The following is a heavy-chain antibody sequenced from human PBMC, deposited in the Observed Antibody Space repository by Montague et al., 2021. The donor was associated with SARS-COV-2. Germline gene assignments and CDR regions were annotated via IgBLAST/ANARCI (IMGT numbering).Heavy chain of an antibody. CDR2: INQSESP. V-gene: IGHV4-34*01. Sequence: SETLSLTCAVYGGSFSGYYWSWIRQPPGKGLEWIGEINQSESPNYNPSLKGRVTISLDTSKNQISLRLTSVTAADTAVYYCARGLLTINMIVVVMAGASNWFGPWGQGTLVTVSS. CDR1: GGSFSGYY. D-gene: IGHD3-22*01. CDR3: ARGLLTINMIVVVMAGASNWFGP. J-gene: IGHJ5*02.